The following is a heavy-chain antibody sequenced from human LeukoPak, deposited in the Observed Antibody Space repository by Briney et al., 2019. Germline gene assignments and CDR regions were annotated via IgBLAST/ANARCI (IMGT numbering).Heavy chain of an antibody. J-gene: IGHJ3*02. CDR1: RFTFSSYS. Sequence: PGGSLRLSCAASRFTFSSYSMNWVRQAPGKGLEWVSYISSSSTIYYADSVKGRFTISRDNAKNSLYLQMNSLRAEDTAVYYCARDPYAVDAFDIWGQGTMVTVSS. CDR3: ARDPYAVDAFDI. V-gene: IGHV3-48*04. D-gene: IGHD4-17*01. CDR2: ISSSSTI.